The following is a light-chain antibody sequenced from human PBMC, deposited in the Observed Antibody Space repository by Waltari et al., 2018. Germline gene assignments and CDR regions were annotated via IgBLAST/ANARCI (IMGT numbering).Light chain of an antibody. J-gene: IGLJ2*01. CDR2: RNT. V-gene: IGLV1-47*01. Sequence: QSVLTQSPSESGTPGQRVIISCSGSRANIGGRYVYWYQHLPGAAPKLLINRNTQRPSGVPDRFSGSKSGTSASLAISGLRSEDEGDYFCATWDDTVGGPVFGGGTKLTVL. CDR3: ATWDDTVGGPV. CDR1: RANIGGRY.